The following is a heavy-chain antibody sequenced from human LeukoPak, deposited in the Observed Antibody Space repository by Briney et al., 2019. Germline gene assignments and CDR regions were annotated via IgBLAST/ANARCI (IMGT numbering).Heavy chain of an antibody. D-gene: IGHD2-15*01. CDR2: ISSGGVTI. J-gene: IGHJ4*02. V-gene: IGHV3-11*01. Sequence: GGSLRLSCAASGFTVSSNYMSWVRQAPGKGLEWVSYISSGGVTIYYADSVKGRFTISRDNAKNSLYLQMNSLRAEDTAVYFCARTYCSGGSCYPPRYWGQGTLVTVSS. CDR3: ARTYCSGGSCYPPRY. CDR1: GFTVSSNY.